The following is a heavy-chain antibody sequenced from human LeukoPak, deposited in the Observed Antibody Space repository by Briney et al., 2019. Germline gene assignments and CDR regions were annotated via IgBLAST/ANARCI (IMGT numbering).Heavy chain of an antibody. CDR2: IRSSGDST. Sequence: PGGSLRLSCAASGFIFSNYTMSWVRQAPGKGLEWVSGIRSSGDSTYYADSVKGRFTISRDNSKNTLYLQMNSLRAEDTALYYCAKGNWNKLEVFDYWGQGTLVTVSS. CDR1: GFIFSNYT. J-gene: IGHJ4*02. CDR3: AKGNWNKLEVFDY. V-gene: IGHV3-23*01. D-gene: IGHD1/OR15-1a*01.